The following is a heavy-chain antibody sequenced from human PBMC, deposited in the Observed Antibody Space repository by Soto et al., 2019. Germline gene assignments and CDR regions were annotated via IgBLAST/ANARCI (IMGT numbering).Heavy chain of an antibody. Sequence: EVQLVESGGGLVQPGGSLRLSCAASGFTFSSYSMNWVRQAPGKGLEWVSYISSSSSTIYYADSVKGRFTISRDNAKTSLYLRMNSLRAEDTAVYYCARDGDYDLLTGYHPYYFDVWGKGTTVTVS. CDR3: ARDGDYDLLTGYHPYYFDV. J-gene: IGHJ6*03. V-gene: IGHV3-48*01. D-gene: IGHD3-9*01. CDR2: ISSSSSTI. CDR1: GFTFSSYS.